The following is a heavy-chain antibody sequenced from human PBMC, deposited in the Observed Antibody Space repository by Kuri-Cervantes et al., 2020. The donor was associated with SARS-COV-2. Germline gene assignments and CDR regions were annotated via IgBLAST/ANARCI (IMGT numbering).Heavy chain of an antibody. D-gene: IGHD3-16*01. CDR1: GFTVTSDY. CDR2: IYSGGTT. CDR3: ARARLGDWYFDL. Sequence: GESLKISCAASGFTVTSDYMTWVRQAPGKGLEWVSIIYSGGTTYCGDSVKGRFTMSRDTSKSTVYLQMDSLRVDDTAVYYCARARLGDWYFDLWGRGTMVTVSS. J-gene: IGHJ2*01. V-gene: IGHV3-66*01.